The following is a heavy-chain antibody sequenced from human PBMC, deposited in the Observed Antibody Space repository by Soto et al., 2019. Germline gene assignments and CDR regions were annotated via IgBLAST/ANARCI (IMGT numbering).Heavy chain of an antibody. Sequence: ASVKVSCKASGYSFTNNDVSWVRQATGQGLEWMGWMNPGSGDTGYAQKFQGRVTMTRDISIATAYMELSSLRSDDTAIYYCARMASFGSLNSFDPCGHGTQVT. J-gene: IGHJ5*02. CDR3: ARMASFGSLNSFDP. V-gene: IGHV1-8*01. CDR1: GYSFTNND. CDR2: MNPGSGDT. D-gene: IGHD3-16*01.